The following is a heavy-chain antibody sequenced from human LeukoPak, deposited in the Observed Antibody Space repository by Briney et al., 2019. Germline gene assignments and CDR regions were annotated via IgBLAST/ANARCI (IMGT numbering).Heavy chain of an antibody. CDR3: ARVTWAYGSGVRDAFDI. D-gene: IGHD3-10*01. J-gene: IGHJ3*02. CDR2: INPNSGGT. V-gene: IGHV1-2*02. Sequence: ASVKVSCKASGYTFTGYYMHWVRQAPGQGLEWMGWINPNSGGTNYAQKFQGRVTMTRDTSISTAYMELTSLRSDGTAVYYCARVTWAYGSGVRDAFDIWGQGTMVTVSS. CDR1: GYTFTGYY.